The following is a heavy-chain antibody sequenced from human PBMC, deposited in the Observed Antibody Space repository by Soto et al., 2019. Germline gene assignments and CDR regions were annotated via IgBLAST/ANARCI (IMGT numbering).Heavy chain of an antibody. CDR3: ARGEYCTNGVCYTVGMDV. J-gene: IGHJ6*02. D-gene: IGHD2-8*01. Sequence: GASVKVSCKASGYTFTSYDINWVRQATGQGLEWMGWMNPNSGNTGYAQKFQGRVTMTRNTSISTAYMELSSLRSEDTAVYYCARGEYCTNGVCYTVGMDVWGQGXTVTVYS. CDR2: MNPNSGNT. V-gene: IGHV1-8*01. CDR1: GYTFTSYD.